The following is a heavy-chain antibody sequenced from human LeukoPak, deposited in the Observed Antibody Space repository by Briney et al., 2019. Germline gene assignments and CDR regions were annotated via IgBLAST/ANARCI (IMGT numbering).Heavy chain of an antibody. D-gene: IGHD3-22*01. V-gene: IGHV4-4*07. J-gene: IGHJ2*01. CDR1: GGSISSYY. Sequence: DPSETLSLTCTVSGGSISSYYWSWIRQPAGKALQWIGRINTSGSTNYNPSLKSRVTMSVDTSKNQFSLKLTSVTAADTAVYYCARAYYDTSGYPGWYFDLWGRGTLVTVSS. CDR3: ARAYYDTSGYPGWYFDL. CDR2: INTSGST.